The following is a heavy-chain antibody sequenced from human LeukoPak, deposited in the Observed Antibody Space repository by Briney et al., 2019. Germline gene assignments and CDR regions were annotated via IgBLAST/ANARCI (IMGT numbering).Heavy chain of an antibody. CDR2: ISNDGGGT. J-gene: IGHJ4*02. D-gene: IGHD3-10*01. V-gene: IGHV3-23*01. CDR1: GFIFNNYG. CDR3: AGRDYSGSGTYYNPLDY. Sequence: QSGGSLRLSCAASGFIFNNYGLIWVRQAPGKGLEWVSAISNDGGGTQYADFVEGRFTISRDNSRNTLYLQMNSLRADDTAVYYCAGRDYSGSGTYYNPLDYWGQGTLVTVSS.